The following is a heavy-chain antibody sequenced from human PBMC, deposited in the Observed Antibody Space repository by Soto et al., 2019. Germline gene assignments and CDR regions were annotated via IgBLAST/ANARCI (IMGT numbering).Heavy chain of an antibody. V-gene: IGHV4-59*01. CDR2: IYYSGST. J-gene: IGHJ6*02. CDR3: ARAYCGGDCQTYYYGMDV. D-gene: IGHD2-21*02. CDR1: GGSISSYY. Sequence: QVQLQESGPGLVKPSETLSLTCTVSGGSISSYYWSWIRQPPGKGLEWIGYIYYSGSTKYNPSLKSRATISVDTSKNQFSLKLSSVTAADTAVYYCARAYCGGDCQTYYYGMDVWGQGTTVTVSS.